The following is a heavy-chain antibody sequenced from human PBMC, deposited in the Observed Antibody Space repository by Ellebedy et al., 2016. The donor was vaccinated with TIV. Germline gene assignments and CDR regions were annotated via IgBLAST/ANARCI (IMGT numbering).Heavy chain of an antibody. CDR3: AREGDDAFDI. CDR2: INPNSGGT. J-gene: IGHJ3*02. Sequence: ASVKVSCXASGYTFTGYYMHWVRQAPGQGLEWMGWINPNSGGTNYAQKFQGWVTMTRDTSISTAYMELSKLRSDDTAVYYCAREGDDAFDIWGQGTMVTVSS. CDR1: GYTFTGYY. V-gene: IGHV1-2*04.